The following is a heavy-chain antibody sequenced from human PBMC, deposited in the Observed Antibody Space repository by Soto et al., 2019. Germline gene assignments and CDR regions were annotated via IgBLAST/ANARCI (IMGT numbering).Heavy chain of an antibody. V-gene: IGHV4-31*03. J-gene: IGHJ5*02. CDR2: IYYSGIT. Sequence: PSDSLSLTCTFCGGSINSWGYYGTWIRQHPGKGLEWSGYIYYSGITYYNPSLKIRVTISVDTSKNQFSLKLSSVTAADTAVYYCAREFREITMVRGVGHWFDTWGQGTLVTVSS. D-gene: IGHD3-10*01. CDR3: AREFREITMVRGVGHWFDT. CDR1: GGSINSWGYY.